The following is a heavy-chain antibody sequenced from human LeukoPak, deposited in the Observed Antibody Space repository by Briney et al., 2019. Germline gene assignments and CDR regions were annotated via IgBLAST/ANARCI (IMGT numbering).Heavy chain of an antibody. CDR1: GGSFSGYD. V-gene: IGHV4-34*01. CDR3: VRDSKAFNAFDI. D-gene: IGHD6-13*01. J-gene: IGHJ3*02. Sequence: SSETLSLTCAVYGGSFSGYDWTWIRQPPGEGLEWIGEINHSGSTSYNPSLESRVTISVDTSKNQFSLKLSSVTAADTAVYYCVRDSKAFNAFDIWGQGTMVTVSS. CDR2: INHSGST.